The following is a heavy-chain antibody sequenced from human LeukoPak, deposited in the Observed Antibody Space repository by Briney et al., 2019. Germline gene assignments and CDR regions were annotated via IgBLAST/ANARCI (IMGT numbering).Heavy chain of an antibody. CDR1: GFTFSSYE. D-gene: IGHD5-24*01. CDR2: ISISASTI. V-gene: IGHV3-48*03. CDR3: ARDRHVEIPYYYYYGMDV. J-gene: IGHJ6*02. Sequence: GGPLRLSCAASGFTFSSYEMKWVRQAPGKGREGVLYISISASTIYYAHSAKGRFTISRDNAKNSLSLPLNSLRADDTAVYYCARDRHVEIPYYYYYGMDVWGQGTTVTVSS.